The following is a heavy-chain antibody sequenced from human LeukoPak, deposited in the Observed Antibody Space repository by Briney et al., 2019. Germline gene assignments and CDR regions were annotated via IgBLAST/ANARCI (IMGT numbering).Heavy chain of an antibody. CDR2: IYYSGST. V-gene: IGHV4-39*07. D-gene: IGHD6-13*01. Sequence: PSETLSLTCTVSGGSISSSSYYWGWIRQPPGKGLEWIGSIYYSGSTYYNPSLKSRVTISVDTSRNQFSLKLSSVTAANTAVYYCARDPSSSSWYVVAFTGRPNENWFDPWGQGTLVTVSS. CDR3: ARDPSSSSWYVVAFTGRPNENWFDP. J-gene: IGHJ5*02. CDR1: GGSISSSSYY.